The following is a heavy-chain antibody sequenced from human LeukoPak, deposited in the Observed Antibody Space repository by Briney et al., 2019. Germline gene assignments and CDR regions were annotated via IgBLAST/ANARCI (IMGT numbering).Heavy chain of an antibody. Sequence: SVKVSCKASGGTFSSYAISWVRQAPGQGLEWMGRIIPILGIANYAQKFQGRVTITADKSTSTAHMELSSLRSEDTAVYYCARTYDSSGYYTAPIDYWGQGTLVTVSS. CDR2: IIPILGIA. CDR3: ARTYDSSGYYTAPIDY. V-gene: IGHV1-69*04. J-gene: IGHJ4*02. CDR1: GGTFSSYA. D-gene: IGHD3-22*01.